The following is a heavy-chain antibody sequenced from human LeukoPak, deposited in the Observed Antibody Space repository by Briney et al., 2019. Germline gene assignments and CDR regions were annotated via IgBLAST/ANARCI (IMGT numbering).Heavy chain of an antibody. CDR3: AGGATPYYYFDY. J-gene: IGHJ4*02. CDR2: IYYTGGT. D-gene: IGHD1-26*01. CDR1: GGSISSYY. Sequence: SETLSLACTVSGGSISSYYWIWIRQPPGKGLEWIGYIYYTGGTNYIPSLKSRVTISLDTSKSQFSLKLNSVTAADTAVYYCAGGATPYYYFDYWGQGTLVTVSS. V-gene: IGHV4-59*01.